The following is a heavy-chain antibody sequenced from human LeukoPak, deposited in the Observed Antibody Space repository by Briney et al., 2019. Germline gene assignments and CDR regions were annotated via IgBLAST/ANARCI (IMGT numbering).Heavy chain of an antibody. CDR1: GGSFSGYY. Sequence: PSETLSLTCAVYGGSFSGYYWSWIRQPPGKGLEWIGEINHSGSTNYNPSLKSRVTISVDTSKNQFSLKLSSVTAADTAVYHCARGKILLWFGDQEGGDWFDPWGQGTLVTVSS. J-gene: IGHJ5*02. D-gene: IGHD3-10*01. CDR3: ARGKILLWFGDQEGGDWFDP. V-gene: IGHV4-34*01. CDR2: INHSGST.